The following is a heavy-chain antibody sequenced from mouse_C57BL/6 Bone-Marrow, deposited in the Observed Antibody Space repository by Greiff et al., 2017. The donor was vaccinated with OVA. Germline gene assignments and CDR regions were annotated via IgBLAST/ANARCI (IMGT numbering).Heavy chain of an antibody. J-gene: IGHJ1*03. CDR1: GYSITSGYY. Sequence: EVHLVESGPGLVKPSQSLSLTCSVTGYSITSGYYWNWIRQFPGNKLEWMGYISYDGSNNYNPSLKNRISITLDTSKNQFFLKLNSVTTEDTATYYCARGDGSPYWYFDVWGTGTTVTVSS. D-gene: IGHD2-3*01. V-gene: IGHV3-6*01. CDR3: ARGDGSPYWYFDV. CDR2: ISYDGSN.